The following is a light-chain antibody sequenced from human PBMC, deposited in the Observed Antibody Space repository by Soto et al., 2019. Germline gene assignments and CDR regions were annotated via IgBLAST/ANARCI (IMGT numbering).Light chain of an antibody. J-gene: IGKJ2*01. Sequence: DIVLTQSPGTLSLSPGERATLSCRASQSLTSAYLAWYQQKPGQAPRLLIYGASSRAAGSPDRFSGSGSGTDFTLTISRLEPEDCAVYYCQQYQTSPPSYTFGQGTKLEI. CDR3: QQYQTSPPSYT. CDR2: GAS. V-gene: IGKV3-20*01. CDR1: QSLTSAY.